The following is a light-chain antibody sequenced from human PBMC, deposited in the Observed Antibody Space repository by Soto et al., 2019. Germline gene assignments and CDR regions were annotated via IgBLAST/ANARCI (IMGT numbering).Light chain of an antibody. V-gene: IGKV3-15*01. CDR3: QQNKEWPGT. CDR2: DAS. J-gene: IGKJ1*01. CDR1: QSVSRY. Sequence: EIVMTQSPATLSVSPGERATLSCGASQSVSRYLAWYQQKPGQAPRLLIYDASTRATGIPVRFSGSGSGTEFTLTISSLQSEDFGVYYCQQNKEWPGTFGQGTKVDIK.